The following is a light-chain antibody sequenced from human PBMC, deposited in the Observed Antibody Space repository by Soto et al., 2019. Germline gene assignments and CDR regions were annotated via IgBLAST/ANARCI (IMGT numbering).Light chain of an antibody. J-gene: IGKJ5*01. CDR1: ESVDFH. Sequence: TVLTQSPATLSLSPGKRATLSCRASESVDFHLAWYQQKPGQAPRLLIYDTSIRATGVPARFSGTGSGTDFTLTISRLEPEDFAVYYCQHFGDSPITFGQGTRLEIK. V-gene: IGKV3-11*01. CDR2: DTS. CDR3: QHFGDSPIT.